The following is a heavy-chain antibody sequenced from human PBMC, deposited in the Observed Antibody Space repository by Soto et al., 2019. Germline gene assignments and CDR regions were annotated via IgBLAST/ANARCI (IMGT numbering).Heavy chain of an antibody. CDR2: INHSGVT. Sequence: SETLSLTCAVYVGSFSVYYWSWIRQPPGKGLEWIGEINHSGVTNYKPSLKRRVTISVDTSKNQFSLQLKSVTAADTALYYCARFSGSYYYAMDVWGQG. CDR3: ARFSGSYYYAMDV. CDR1: VGSFSVYY. D-gene: IGHD6-19*01. J-gene: IGHJ6*02. V-gene: IGHV4-34*01.